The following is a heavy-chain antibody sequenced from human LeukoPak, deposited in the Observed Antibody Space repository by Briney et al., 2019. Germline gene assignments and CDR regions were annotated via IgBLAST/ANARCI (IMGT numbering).Heavy chain of an antibody. CDR3: AKDTRRDGYNLGGYDY. CDR1: GLTFSSYS. CDR2: ISSSSTTI. Sequence: GGALRLSCSASGLTFSSYSINLVRQAPGKGLEVVSYISSSSTTIYYADSVKRRFPISRDNRKNSLYLQMNSLRAEHTALYYCAKDTRRDGYNLGGYDYWGQGTLVTVSS. V-gene: IGHV3-48*04. D-gene: IGHD5-24*01. J-gene: IGHJ4*02.